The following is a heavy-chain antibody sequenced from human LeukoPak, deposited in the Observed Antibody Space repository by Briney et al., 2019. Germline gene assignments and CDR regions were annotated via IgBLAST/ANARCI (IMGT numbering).Heavy chain of an antibody. V-gene: IGHV3-23*01. J-gene: IGHJ4*02. D-gene: IGHD4-23*01. Sequence: PGGSLRLSCAASGFTFSSYAMSWVRQAPGKGLDWVSAISGSGGNTYYADSVKGRFTISRDNSKNTLYLQMSSLRAEDTAVYYCAKDQYGGNPQYYFDYWGQGTLVTVSS. CDR1: GFTFSSYA. CDR3: AKDQYGGNPQYYFDY. CDR2: ISGSGGNT.